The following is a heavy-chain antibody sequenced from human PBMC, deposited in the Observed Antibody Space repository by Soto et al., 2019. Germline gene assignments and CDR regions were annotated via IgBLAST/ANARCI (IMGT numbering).Heavy chain of an antibody. J-gene: IGHJ5*02. D-gene: IGHD2-2*01. Sequence: PGGSLRLSCAASGFTFSSYSMNWVRQAPGKGLEWVSSISSSSSYIYYADSVKGRFTISRDNAKNSLYLQMNSLRAEDTAVYYCARSTAAISWFDPWGQGTLVTVSS. CDR3: ARSTAAISWFDP. V-gene: IGHV3-21*01. CDR1: GFTFSSYS. CDR2: ISSSSSYI.